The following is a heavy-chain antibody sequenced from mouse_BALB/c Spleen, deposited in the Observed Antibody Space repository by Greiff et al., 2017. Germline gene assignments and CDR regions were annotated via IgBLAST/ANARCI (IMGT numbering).Heavy chain of an antibody. CDR1: GFSLTSYD. D-gene: IGHD1-1*01. Sequence: QVQLKESGPGLVAPSQSLSITCTVSGFSLTSYDISWIRQPPGKGLEWLGVIWTGGGTNYNSAFMSRLSISKDNSKSQVFLKMNSLQTDDTAIYYCVILLPAYWGQGTLVTVSA. V-gene: IGHV2-9-2*01. CDR2: IWTGGGT. CDR3: VILLPAY. J-gene: IGHJ3*01.